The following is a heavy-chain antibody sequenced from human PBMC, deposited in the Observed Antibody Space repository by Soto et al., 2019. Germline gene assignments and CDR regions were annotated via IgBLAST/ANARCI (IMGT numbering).Heavy chain of an antibody. V-gene: IGHV3-30*18. CDR1: GFTLSSYG. D-gene: IGHD6-25*01. J-gene: IGHJ6*02. CDR2: ISYDGSNK. Sequence: PGGSLRLSCEASGFTLSSYGMHWVRQAPGKGLEWVAVISYDGSNKYYADSVKGRFTISRDNSKNTLYLQMNSLRAEDTAVYYCAKVPLYSQRLWYYYGMDVWGQGTTVTVSS. CDR3: AKVPLYSQRLWYYYGMDV.